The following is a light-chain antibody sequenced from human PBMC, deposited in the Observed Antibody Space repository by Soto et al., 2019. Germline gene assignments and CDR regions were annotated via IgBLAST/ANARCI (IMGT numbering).Light chain of an antibody. CDR3: QVWDSSTDQLDV. V-gene: IGLV1-40*02. Sequence: QSVLTQPPSVSGAPGQRITISCSGSSSNIGAGYDVHWFQQFPGTAPQLLIHGNSNRPSGVPERFSGSISWNTATLTISRVEAGDEADYYCQVWDSSTDQLDVFGTGTKLTVL. J-gene: IGLJ1*01. CDR2: GNS. CDR1: SSNIGAGYD.